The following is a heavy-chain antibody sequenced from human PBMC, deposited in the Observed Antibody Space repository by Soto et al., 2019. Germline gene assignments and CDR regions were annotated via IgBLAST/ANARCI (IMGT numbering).Heavy chain of an antibody. V-gene: IGHV1-3*01. CDR2: INPDSGNT. CDR1: GYTFTNYA. Sequence: ASVKVSCKASGYTFTNYAMHWVRQAPGQRPEWMGWINPDSGNTKYSQNFQGRVAITRDTSASTAYMELSSLRSEDTAFYYCARGYDSSGSPSTFDYWGQGTLVTVSS. CDR3: ARGYDSSGSPSTFDY. D-gene: IGHD3-22*01. J-gene: IGHJ4*02.